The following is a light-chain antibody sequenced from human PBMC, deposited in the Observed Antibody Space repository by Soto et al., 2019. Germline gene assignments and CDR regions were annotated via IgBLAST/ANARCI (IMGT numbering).Light chain of an antibody. Sequence: QSVLTQPPSASGTPGQRVTISCSGSGSNIGTNYVYWYQQLPGTAPKLLIYRNDLRPSGVPDRFSGSRSGTSGSLDISGLRSDDEADYYCAAWDASLSGVIFGGGTKLTVL. V-gene: IGLV1-47*01. CDR3: AAWDASLSGVI. CDR2: RND. CDR1: GSNIGTNY. J-gene: IGLJ2*01.